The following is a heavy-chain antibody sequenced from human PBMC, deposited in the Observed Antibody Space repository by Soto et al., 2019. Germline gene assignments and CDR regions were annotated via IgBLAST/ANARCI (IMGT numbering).Heavy chain of an antibody. Sequence: EVQLVESGGGLVKPGGSLRLSCAASGFTFSNAWMNWVRQAPGKGLEWVGRIKSKTDGGTTDYAAPVKGRFTISRDDSKNTLYLQMNSLKTEDTAVYYCTTDPNEDWNRRYFDYWGQGTLVTVSS. J-gene: IGHJ4*02. CDR1: GFTFSNAW. CDR2: IKSKTDGGTT. D-gene: IGHD1-1*01. V-gene: IGHV3-15*07. CDR3: TTDPNEDWNRRYFDY.